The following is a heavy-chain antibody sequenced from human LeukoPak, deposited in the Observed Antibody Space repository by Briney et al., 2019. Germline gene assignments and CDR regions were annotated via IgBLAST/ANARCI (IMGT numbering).Heavy chain of an antibody. CDR2: INQDGSEK. Sequence: GGSLRLSCAASGFTFTTYWMTWVRQAPGKGPEWVASINQDGSEKYYVDSVKGRFTISRDNAQKSLYLEMKSLSAKDTAVYYCARAVTSTEGYWGQGTLVTVSS. CDR3: ARAVTSTEGY. V-gene: IGHV3-7*03. CDR1: GFTFTTYW. J-gene: IGHJ4*02.